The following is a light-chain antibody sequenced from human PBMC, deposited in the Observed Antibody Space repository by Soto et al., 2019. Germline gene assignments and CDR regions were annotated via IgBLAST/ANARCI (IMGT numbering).Light chain of an antibody. CDR3: SSYATNKDVL. CDR1: SSDVGAYNY. Sequence: QSVLTQPASVSGSPGQSITISCTGTSSDVGAYNYVSWYQLHPGEAPKLFIYDVTNRPSGVSNRFSGSKSDNSASLTISGLQAEDEAYYYCSSYATNKDVLFGGGTKVTVL. J-gene: IGLJ2*01. V-gene: IGLV2-14*03. CDR2: DVT.